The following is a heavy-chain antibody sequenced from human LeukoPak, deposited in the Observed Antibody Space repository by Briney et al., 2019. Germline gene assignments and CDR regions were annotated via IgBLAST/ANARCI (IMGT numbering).Heavy chain of an antibody. Sequence: PSETLSLTCAVYGGSFSGYYWSWIRQPPGKGLELIGEINHSGSTNYNPSLKSRVTISVDTSKNQFSLKLSSVTAADTAVYYCARGYCSGGSCYSYYYYNYMDVWGKGTTVTVSS. J-gene: IGHJ6*03. D-gene: IGHD2-15*01. V-gene: IGHV4-34*01. CDR2: INHSGST. CDR1: GGSFSGYY. CDR3: ARGYCSGGSCYSYYYYNYMDV.